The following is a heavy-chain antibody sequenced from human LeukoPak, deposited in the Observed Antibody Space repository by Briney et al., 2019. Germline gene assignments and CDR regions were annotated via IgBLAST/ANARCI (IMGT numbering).Heavy chain of an antibody. Sequence: SVKVSCKASGGTFSSYAISWVRQAPGQGLEWMGGIIPIFGTANYAQKFQGRVTITTDESTSTAYMELSSLRSEDTAVYYCARDGSDYYYDSSGYENWFDPWGQGTLVTVYS. CDR1: GGTFSSYA. V-gene: IGHV1-69*05. CDR3: ARDGSDYYYDSSGYENWFDP. CDR2: IIPIFGTA. J-gene: IGHJ5*02. D-gene: IGHD3-22*01.